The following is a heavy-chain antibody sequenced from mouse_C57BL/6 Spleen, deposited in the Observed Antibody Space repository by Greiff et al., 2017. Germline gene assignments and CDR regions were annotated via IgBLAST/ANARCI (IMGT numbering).Heavy chain of an antibody. V-gene: IGHV1-72*01. J-gene: IGHJ3*01. CDR2: IDPNSGGT. CDR3: ARSYGNDFAY. CDR1: GYTFTSYW. Sequence: QVQLKQPGAELVKPGASVKLSCKASGYTFTSYWMHWVKQRPGRGLEWIGRIDPNSGGTKYNEKFKSKATLTVDKPTSTAYMQLSSLTCEDSAVYYVARSYGNDFAYWGQGTLVTVSA. D-gene: IGHD2-2*01.